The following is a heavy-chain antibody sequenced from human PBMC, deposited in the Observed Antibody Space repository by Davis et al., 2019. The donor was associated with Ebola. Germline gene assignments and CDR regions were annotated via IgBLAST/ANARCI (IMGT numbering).Heavy chain of an antibody. J-gene: IGHJ3*02. CDR3: ARKTIVVVVAARGNAFDI. CDR1: GGSISSSNW. CDR2: IYHSGST. D-gene: IGHD2-15*01. Sequence: MPSETLSLTCAVSGGSISSSNWWSWVRQPPGKGLEWIGEIYHSGSTNYNPSLKSRVTISVDKSKNQFSLKLSSVTAADTAVYYCARKTIVVVVAARGNAFDIWGQGTMVTVSS. V-gene: IGHV4-4*02.